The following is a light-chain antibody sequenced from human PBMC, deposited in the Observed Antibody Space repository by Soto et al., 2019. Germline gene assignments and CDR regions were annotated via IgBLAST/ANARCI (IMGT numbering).Light chain of an antibody. CDR2: GAS. Sequence: ERVMTQSPATLSVSPGEGATLSCRASQSIRSHLAWYQQKPGQAPRLLIYGASTRATGIPARFSGTGSGTEFTLTISSLQPEDYATYYCQQHNSFPRSFGQGTKLEIK. J-gene: IGKJ2*01. V-gene: IGKV3-15*01. CDR1: QSIRSH. CDR3: QQHNSFPRS.